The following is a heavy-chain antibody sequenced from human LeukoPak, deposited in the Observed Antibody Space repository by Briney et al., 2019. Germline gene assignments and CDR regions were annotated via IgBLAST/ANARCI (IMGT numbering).Heavy chain of an antibody. Sequence: GASVKVSCKASGYTFTSYAMHWVRQAPGQRLEWMGWINAGNGNTKYSQKFQGRVTITRDTSASTAYMELSSLRSDDTAVYYCARDSGSRLGYYGMDVWGQGTTVTVSS. CDR3: ARDSGSRLGYYGMDV. D-gene: IGHD1-26*01. CDR1: GYTFTSYA. CDR2: INAGNGNT. J-gene: IGHJ6*02. V-gene: IGHV1-3*01.